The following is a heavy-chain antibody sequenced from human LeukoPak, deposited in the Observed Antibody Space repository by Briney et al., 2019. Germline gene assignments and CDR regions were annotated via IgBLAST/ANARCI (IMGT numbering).Heavy chain of an antibody. V-gene: IGHV4-34*01. CDR1: GGSFSGYY. J-gene: IGHJ6*03. CDR2: INHSGST. D-gene: IGHD6-19*01. CDR3: ARRNSSGWYYNYYYMDV. Sequence: SETLSLTCAVYGGSFSGYYWSWIRQPPGKGLEWIGEINHSGSTNYNPSLKSRVTISVDTSKNQFSLKLSSVTAADTAVYYCARRNSSGWYYNYYYMDVWGKGTTVTISS.